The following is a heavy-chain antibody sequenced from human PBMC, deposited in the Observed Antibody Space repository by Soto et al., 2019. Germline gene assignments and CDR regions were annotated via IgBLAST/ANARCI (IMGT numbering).Heavy chain of an antibody. CDR2: IYHRGST. CDR1: GGPISDYY. V-gene: IGHV4-34*01. J-gene: IGHJ3*01. CDR3: ARVERGTSTTVVDSFGL. Sequence: QMHLQQWGAGLLKPSETLSLTCAVYGGPISDYYWSCIRQAPGAGLAWIGEIYHRGSTPDSPYLKSLVPRSIDTSTRQHSLHLSSVTAAATAMYYCARVERGTSTTVVDSFGLWGQGTMVTVS. D-gene: IGHD2-2*01.